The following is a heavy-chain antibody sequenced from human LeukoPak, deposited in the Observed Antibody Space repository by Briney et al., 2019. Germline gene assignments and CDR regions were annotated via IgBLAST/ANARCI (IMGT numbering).Heavy chain of an antibody. CDR2: ISWNSGSI. CDR3: AKDILASHYYYYMDV. CDR1: GFTVSSNS. D-gene: IGHD5-12*01. J-gene: IGHJ6*03. Sequence: GGSLRLSCTVSGFTVSSNSMSWVRQAPGKGLEWVSGISWNSGSIGYADSVKGRFTISRDNAKNSLYLQMNSLRAEDTALYYCAKDILASHYYYYMDVWGKGTTVTISS. V-gene: IGHV3-9*01.